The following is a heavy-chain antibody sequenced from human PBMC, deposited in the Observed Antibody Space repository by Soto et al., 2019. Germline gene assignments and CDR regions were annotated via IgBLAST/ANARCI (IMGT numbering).Heavy chain of an antibody. CDR2: IYPCDSDT. D-gene: IGHD2-8*01. V-gene: IGHV5-51*01. Sequence: PGESLKLSCNGSTYTFSTYWIAWVRQMPGKGLEWMGMIYPCDSDTKSAPSSPALVTSATDKSDTTAYLLWSSLNAFATAIYYFESLARSDTNSAFDYWGLGTLVTVSS. CDR3: ESLARSDTNSAFDY. CDR1: TYTFSTYW. J-gene: IGHJ4*02.